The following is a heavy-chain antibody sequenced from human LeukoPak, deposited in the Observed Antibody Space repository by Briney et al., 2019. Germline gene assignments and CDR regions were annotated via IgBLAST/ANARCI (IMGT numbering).Heavy chain of an antibody. CDR2: IYHSGST. V-gene: IGHV4-38-2*02. CDR3: ARDPRYCSGGSCYY. J-gene: IGHJ4*02. D-gene: IGHD2-15*01. Sequence: SETLSLTCTVSGYSISSGYYWGWIRQPPGKGLEWIGSIYHSGSTYYNPSLKSRVTISVDTSKNQFSLKLSSVTAADTAVYYCARDPRYCSGGSCYYWGQGTLVTVSP. CDR1: GYSISSGYY.